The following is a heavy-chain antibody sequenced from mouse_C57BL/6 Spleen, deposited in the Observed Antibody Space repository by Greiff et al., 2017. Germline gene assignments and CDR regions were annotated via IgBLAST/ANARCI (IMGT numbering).Heavy chain of an antibody. D-gene: IGHD1-1*01. CDR2: INPNNGGT. J-gene: IGHJ1*03. CDR1: GYAFSSYW. Sequence: QVQLQQSGAELVKPGASVKISCKASGYAFSSYWMNWVKQRPGKGLEWIGDINPNNGGTIYNQKFKGKATLTVDKSSSTAYMELRSLTSEDTAVYYCARRNYGSSYGYFDVWGTGTTVTVSS. V-gene: IGHV1-80*01. CDR3: ARRNYGSSYGYFDV.